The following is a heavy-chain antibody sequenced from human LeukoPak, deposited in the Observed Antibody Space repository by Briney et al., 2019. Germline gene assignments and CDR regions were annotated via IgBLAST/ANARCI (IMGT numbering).Heavy chain of an antibody. CDR2: ISTSGSAV. V-gene: IGHV3-11*01. D-gene: IGHD3-10*01. Sequence: GGSLRLSCAASGFTFSDYYMAWIRQAPGKGLEWISYISTSGSAVYYADSVKGRFTMSRDNAKNSLYLQMNSLRAEDTAVYYCARRAPFYYNSWSPTHDYGMDVWGQGTTATVSS. CDR1: GFTFSDYY. J-gene: IGHJ6*02. CDR3: ARRAPFYYNSWSPTHDYGMDV.